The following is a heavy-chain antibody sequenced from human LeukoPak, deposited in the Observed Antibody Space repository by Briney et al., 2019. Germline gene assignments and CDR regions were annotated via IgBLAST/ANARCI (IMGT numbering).Heavy chain of an antibody. J-gene: IGHJ4*02. CDR3: ARVRSGWYGDY. D-gene: IGHD6-19*01. V-gene: IGHV4-59*12. CDR2: IYYSGST. Sequence: SETLSLTCTVSGGSISSYYWSWIRQPPGKGLEWIGYIYYSGSTNYNPSLKSRVTISVDTSKNQFSLKLSSVTAADTAVYYCARVRSGWYGDYWGQGTLVTVSS. CDR1: GGSISSYY.